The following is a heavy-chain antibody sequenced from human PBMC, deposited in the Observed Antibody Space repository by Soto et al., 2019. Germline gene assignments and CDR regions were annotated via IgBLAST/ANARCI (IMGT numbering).Heavy chain of an antibody. CDR2: INPSGGST. Sequence: GASVQVSCPASGYTFTSYYMHWVRQAPGQGLEWMGIINPSGGSTSYAQKFQGRVTMTRDTSTSTVYMELSSLRSEDTAVYYCARGVLDGYLDYWGQGTLVTVSS. V-gene: IGHV1-46*01. CDR1: GYTFTSYY. CDR3: ARGVLDGYLDY. J-gene: IGHJ4*02.